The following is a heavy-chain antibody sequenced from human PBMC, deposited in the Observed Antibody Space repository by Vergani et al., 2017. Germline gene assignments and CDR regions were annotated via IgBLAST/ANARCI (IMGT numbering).Heavy chain of an antibody. V-gene: IGHV4-30-4*08. CDR3: AREMTTVTTWYYYYYMDV. CDR2: IYYSGST. CDR1: GGSISSGDYY. J-gene: IGHJ6*03. D-gene: IGHD4-11*01. Sequence: QVQLQESGPGLVKPSQPLSLTCTVSGGSISSGDYYWSWIRQPPGKGLEWIGYIYYSGSTYYNPSLKSRVTISGDTSKNQFSLKLSSVTAAYTSVYYCAREMTTVTTWYYYYYMDVWGKGTTVTVSS.